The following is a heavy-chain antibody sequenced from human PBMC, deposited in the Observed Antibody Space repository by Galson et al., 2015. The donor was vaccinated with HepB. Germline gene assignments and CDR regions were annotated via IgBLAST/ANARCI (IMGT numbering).Heavy chain of an antibody. Sequence: SVKVSCKASGYTFTGYYMYWVRQAPGQGLEWMGRINPNSGGTNYAQKFQGRVTMTRDTSISTAYMELSRLRSDDTAVYYCARDSIQLWLWDGFDYWGQGTLVTVSS. CDR1: GYTFTGYY. D-gene: IGHD5-18*01. CDR3: ARDSIQLWLWDGFDY. V-gene: IGHV1-2*06. J-gene: IGHJ4*02. CDR2: INPNSGGT.